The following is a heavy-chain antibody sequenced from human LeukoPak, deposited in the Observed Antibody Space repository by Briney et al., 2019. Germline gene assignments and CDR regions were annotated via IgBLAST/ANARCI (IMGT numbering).Heavy chain of an antibody. CDR3: ARETQRGYSGYDPGDY. D-gene: IGHD5-12*01. J-gene: IGHJ4*02. CDR1: GFTFSSYA. V-gene: IGHV3-30*04. CDR2: ISYDGSNK. Sequence: GGSLRLSCAASGFTFSSYAMHWVRQAPGKGLEWVAVISYDGSNKYYADSVRGRFTISRDNSKNTLYLQMNSLRAEDTAVYYCARETQRGYSGYDPGDYWGQGTLVTVSS.